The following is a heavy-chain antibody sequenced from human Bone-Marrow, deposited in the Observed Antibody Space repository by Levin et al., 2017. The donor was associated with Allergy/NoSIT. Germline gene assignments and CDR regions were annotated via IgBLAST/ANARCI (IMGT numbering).Heavy chain of an antibody. CDR1: GFTVSSHY. D-gene: IGHD3-10*01. J-gene: IGHJ4*02. Sequence: GESLKISCAASGFTVSSHYMSWVRQAPGKGPEWASVIYSGGSTYYADSVKGRFTISRDNSKNTLYLQMNSLRAEDTAVYYCARGWFGELLSHWGQGTLVTVSS. CDR3: ARGWFGELLSH. CDR2: IYSGGST. V-gene: IGHV3-53*01.